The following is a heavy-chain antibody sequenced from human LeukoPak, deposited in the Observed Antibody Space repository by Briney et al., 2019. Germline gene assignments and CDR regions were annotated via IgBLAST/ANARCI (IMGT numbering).Heavy chain of an antibody. J-gene: IGHJ4*02. CDR1: GYTFTGYY. D-gene: IGHD2-21*02. Sequence: GSVKVSCKASGYTFTGYYMHWVRQAPGQGLEWMGIINPSGDNTSYAQKFQGRVTMTRDTSTSTVYMELSSLRSEDTAVYYCASVLYCGADCYSGRYLFDYWGQGTLVTVSS. CDR3: ASVLYCGADCYSGRYLFDY. CDR2: INPSGDNT. V-gene: IGHV1-46*01.